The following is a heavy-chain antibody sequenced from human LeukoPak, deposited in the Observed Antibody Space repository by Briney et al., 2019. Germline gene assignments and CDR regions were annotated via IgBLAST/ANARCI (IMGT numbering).Heavy chain of an antibody. D-gene: IGHD1-26*01. CDR3: AKDSGSYYRGSDY. J-gene: IGHJ4*02. CDR2: ISGSGGNT. V-gene: IGHV3-23*01. Sequence: GGSLRLSCAASGFTFSSYAMSWVRQAPGKGLEWVSTISGSGGNTYYASSVKGRFTISRDNSKNTLYLQMNSLRAEDTALYYCAKDSGSYYRGSDYWGQGTLVTVSS. CDR1: GFTFSSYA.